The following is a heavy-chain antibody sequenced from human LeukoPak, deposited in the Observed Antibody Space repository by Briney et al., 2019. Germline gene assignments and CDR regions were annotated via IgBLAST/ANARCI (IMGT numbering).Heavy chain of an antibody. Sequence: SETLSLTCTVSGGSVSSGSYYWSWIRQPPGKGLEWIEYIYYSGSTNYNPSLKSRVTISVDTSKNQFSLKLSSVTAADTAVYYCARDSPPYYGMDVWGQGTTVTVSS. CDR3: ARDSPPYYGMDV. CDR2: IYYSGST. CDR1: GGSVSSGSYY. V-gene: IGHV4-61*01. J-gene: IGHJ6*02.